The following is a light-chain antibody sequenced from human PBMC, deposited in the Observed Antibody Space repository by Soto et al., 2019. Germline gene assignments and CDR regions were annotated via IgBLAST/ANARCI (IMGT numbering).Light chain of an antibody. Sequence: DIQMTQSPSFVSASLGDRVTITCRASQGISRWFAWYQQKPGKAPELLIYGASSVQSGVPSRFSGSGSRTDFTLTISSLPPEDFATYYWQQANSFPLTFGQGTRLEIK. CDR3: QQANSFPLT. CDR2: GAS. J-gene: IGKJ5*01. CDR1: QGISRW. V-gene: IGKV1-12*01.